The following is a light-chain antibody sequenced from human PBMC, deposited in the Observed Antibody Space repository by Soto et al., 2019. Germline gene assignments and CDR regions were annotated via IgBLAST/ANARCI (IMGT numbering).Light chain of an antibody. J-gene: IGKJ1*01. CDR3: LCYITYPWT. Sequence: DLQMTQSPSTLSASVGDRVTITCRASQSCRNSLAWYQQKAGKAPTLLIYDASTLQSGVPSRFSGSGSGTGFSLTISSLQPEDFATYYCLCYITYPWTLGQGTKVDI. CDR2: DAS. CDR1: QSCRNS. V-gene: IGKV1-5*01.